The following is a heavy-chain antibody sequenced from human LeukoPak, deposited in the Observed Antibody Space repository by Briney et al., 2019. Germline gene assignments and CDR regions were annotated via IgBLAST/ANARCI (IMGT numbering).Heavy chain of an antibody. Sequence: GGSLRLSCAASGFTFRGNGMHWVRQAPGKGLEWVAIIWYDGCNRYYADSVKGRFTISRDNSKNTLFLQMNSLTAEDTAVYYCARDQGTSVTAMVGGHFDYWGPGTLVTVSS. D-gene: IGHD4-17*01. CDR3: ARDQGTSVTAMVGGHFDY. J-gene: IGHJ4*02. V-gene: IGHV3-33*01. CDR2: IWYDGCNR. CDR1: GFTFRGNG.